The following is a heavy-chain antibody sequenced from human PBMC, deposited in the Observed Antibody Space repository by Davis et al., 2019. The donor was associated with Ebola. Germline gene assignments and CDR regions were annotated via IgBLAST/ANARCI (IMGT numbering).Heavy chain of an antibody. V-gene: IGHV3-73*01. J-gene: IGHJ4*02. CDR3: TTDSELVDY. D-gene: IGHD3-22*01. Sequence: DSVKGRFTISRDDSKNTAYLQMNSLKTEDTAVYYCTTDSELVDYWGQGTLVTVSS.